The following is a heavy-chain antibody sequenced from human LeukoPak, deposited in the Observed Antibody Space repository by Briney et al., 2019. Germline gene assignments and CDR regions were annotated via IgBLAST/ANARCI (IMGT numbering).Heavy chain of an antibody. Sequence: PSETLSLTCTVSGGSISSYYWSWIRQPPGKGLEWIGYIYYSGSTNYNPSRKSRVTISVDTSKNQFSLKLSSVTAADTAVYYCAREPDGYSSSWGQGTLVTVSS. CDR3: AREPDGYSSS. J-gene: IGHJ4*02. CDR2: IYYSGST. V-gene: IGHV4-59*01. D-gene: IGHD6-13*01. CDR1: GGSISSYY.